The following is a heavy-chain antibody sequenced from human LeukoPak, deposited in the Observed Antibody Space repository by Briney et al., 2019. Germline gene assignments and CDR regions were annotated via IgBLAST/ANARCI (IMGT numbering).Heavy chain of an antibody. J-gene: IGHJ5*02. CDR1: GGTFRNYS. Sequence: SEQVPCKASGGTFRNYSISGVRQAPGQELEWMGRIIPIHGIANYEQECQGSVTTTADKSTSTADMVLSRLGSEDSAVYYCARGAYYYADYDGQGVWFDPWGQGTLVTVSS. CDR3: ARGAYYYADYDGQGVWFDP. CDR2: IIPIHGIA. D-gene: IGHD3-10*01. V-gene: IGHV1-69*04.